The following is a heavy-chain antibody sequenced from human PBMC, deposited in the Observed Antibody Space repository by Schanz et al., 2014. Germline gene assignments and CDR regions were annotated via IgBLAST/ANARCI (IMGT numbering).Heavy chain of an antibody. J-gene: IGHJ6*02. CDR2: IHPDSGDT. CDR3: ARAAASTLFGIALPSDYGYYGMDV. Sequence: QVQLVQSGPEVKKPGASVRVSCQASGYTFVGYYIHWLRQAPGQGLEWMGWIHPDSGDTNYVQNFQGRVTMTRDTSITTAYMDRSRLTSDDTAVYYCARAAASTLFGIALPSDYGYYGMDVWGQGTTVTVAS. V-gene: IGHV1-2*02. CDR1: GYTFVGYY. D-gene: IGHD3-10*01.